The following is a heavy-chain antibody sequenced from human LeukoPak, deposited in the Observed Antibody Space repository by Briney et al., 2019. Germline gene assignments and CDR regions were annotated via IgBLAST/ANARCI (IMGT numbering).Heavy chain of an antibody. D-gene: IGHD4-23*01. CDR3: ARRAGGYSHPYDY. V-gene: IGHV3-53*01. CDR1: GFTVSRNC. CDR2: IYSDGTK. J-gene: IGHJ4*02. Sequence: PGGSLRLSCAASGFTVSRNCMSWVSQAPGKGMEWVSLIYSDGTKYYADSVKGRFTISRDNSKNNLDLQMKSRGAEETAVYYCARRAGGYSHPYDYWGQGTLVTGSS.